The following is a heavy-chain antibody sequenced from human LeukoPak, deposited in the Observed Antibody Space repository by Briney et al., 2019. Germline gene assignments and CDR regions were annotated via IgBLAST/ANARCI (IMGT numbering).Heavy chain of an antibody. V-gene: IGHV3-33*03. CDR3: ATDSGGAPFDY. CDR1: GFTFRNYG. D-gene: IGHD6-25*01. J-gene: IGHJ4*02. Sequence: GTSLRLSCAASGFTFRNYGMHWVRQAPGKGLEWVEVIWNNGVTKGYVDSVKDRFTISRDNSENTLYLQMSNLRPDDTAVYYCATDSGGAPFDYWGQGTLVTVSS. CDR2: IWNNGVTK.